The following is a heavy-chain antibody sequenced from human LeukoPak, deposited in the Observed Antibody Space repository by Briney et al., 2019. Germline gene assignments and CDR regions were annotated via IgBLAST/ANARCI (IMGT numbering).Heavy chain of an antibody. J-gene: IGHJ4*02. CDR1: GFSLSSYG. Sequence: GGSLRLSCAASGFSLSSYGMSWVRQAPGKGLEWVSAISGSGGSTYYADSVKGRFTISRDNSKNTLYLQMNSLRAEDTAVYYCAKDRSYSSGWYVDYWGQGTLVTVSS. D-gene: IGHD6-19*01. CDR2: ISGSGGST. V-gene: IGHV3-23*01. CDR3: AKDRSYSSGWYVDY.